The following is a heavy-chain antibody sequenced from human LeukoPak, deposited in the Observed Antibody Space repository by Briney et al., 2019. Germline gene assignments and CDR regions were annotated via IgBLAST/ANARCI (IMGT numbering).Heavy chain of an antibody. CDR2: IYTSGST. Sequence: SETLSLTCTVSGGSISGANYWSWIRQPAGKGLEWVGLIYTSGSTNYNPSLKSRVTISVDTSKNQFSLKLSSVTAADTAVYYCARVTTGSSSWFDYWGQGTLVTVSS. J-gene: IGHJ4*02. V-gene: IGHV4-4*07. CDR1: GGSISGANY. D-gene: IGHD6-13*01. CDR3: ARVTTGSSSWFDY.